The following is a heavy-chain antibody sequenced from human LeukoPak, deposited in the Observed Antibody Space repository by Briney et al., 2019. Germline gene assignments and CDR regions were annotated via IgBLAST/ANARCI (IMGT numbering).Heavy chain of an antibody. CDR1: GYSFTSYW. CDR2: IYPGDSDT. CDR3: ASPAPPHSAIGWTLSAEYFQH. Sequence: GESLKISCKGSGYSFTSYWIGWVRQVPGKGLEWMGIIYPGDSDTRYSPSFQGQVTISADKSISTAYLQWSSLKASDTAMYYCASPAPPHSAIGWTLSAEYFQHWGQGTLVTVSS. V-gene: IGHV5-51*01. J-gene: IGHJ1*01. D-gene: IGHD6-19*01.